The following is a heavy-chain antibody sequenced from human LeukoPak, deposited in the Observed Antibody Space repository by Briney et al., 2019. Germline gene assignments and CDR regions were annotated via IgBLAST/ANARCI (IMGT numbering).Heavy chain of an antibody. D-gene: IGHD3-22*01. V-gene: IGHV3-66*01. CDR3: AKDSSGYWVY. Sequence: GGSLRLSCAASGFTVSSSYMSWVRQAPGKGLEWVSVIHSDGMTYSADSVRGRFTISRDNSKNTLYLQMNSLRAEDTAVYYCAKDSSGYWVYWGQGTLVTVSS. J-gene: IGHJ4*02. CDR1: GFTVSSSY. CDR2: IHSDGMT.